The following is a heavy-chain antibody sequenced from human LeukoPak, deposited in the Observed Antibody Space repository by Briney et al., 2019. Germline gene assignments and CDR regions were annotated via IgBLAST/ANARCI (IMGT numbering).Heavy chain of an antibody. J-gene: IGHJ6*03. CDR3: ARDAVSYSSGWYFHFYYMDV. CDR1: GYTFTSYG. CDR2: INTNTGNP. Sequence: ASVKVSCKASGYTFTSYGISWVRQAPGQGLEWMGWINTNTGNPTYAQGFTGRFVFSLDTSVSTAYLQISSLKAEDTAVYYCARDAVSYSSGWYFHFYYMDVWGKGTTVTVSS. V-gene: IGHV7-4-1*02. D-gene: IGHD6-19*01.